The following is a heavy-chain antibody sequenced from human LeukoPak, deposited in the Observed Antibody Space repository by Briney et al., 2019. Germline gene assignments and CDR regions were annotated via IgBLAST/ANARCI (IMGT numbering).Heavy chain of an antibody. V-gene: IGHV1-69*05. J-gene: IGHJ3*02. CDR1: GATFSSYA. D-gene: IGHD3-10*02. CDR2: IIPIFVTA. CDR3: ARVIGRRYYVRAFDI. Sequence: GASGKVSCKASGATFSSYAISWVRQAPGQGLEWRGGIIPIFVTANYAQKFPGRVTLTTDESTSTAYMELSGMRCEDTAVYCCARVIGRRYYVRAFDIWGQGTMVTVSS.